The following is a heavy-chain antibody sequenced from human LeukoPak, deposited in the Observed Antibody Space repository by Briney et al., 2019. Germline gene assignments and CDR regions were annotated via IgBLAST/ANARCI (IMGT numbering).Heavy chain of an antibody. Sequence: GGSLSLSCAASGFTSSDQYMDWVRQASGKGLEWVGRIRSKANSYATAYAASVKGRFTISRDDSKNTAYLQMNSLKTEDTAVYYCTRPQGYETPYFDNWGQGTLVTVSS. V-gene: IGHV3-73*01. CDR3: TRPQGYETPYFDN. CDR2: IRSKANSYAT. J-gene: IGHJ4*02. CDR1: GFTSSDQY. D-gene: IGHD3-3*01.